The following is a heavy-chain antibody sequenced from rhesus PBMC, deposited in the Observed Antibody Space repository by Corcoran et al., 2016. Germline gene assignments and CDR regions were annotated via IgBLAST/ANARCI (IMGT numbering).Heavy chain of an antibody. CDR3: ARRAGPFDY. V-gene: IGHV4-76*01. CDR2: IYGSNGGT. D-gene: IGHD6-31*01. Sequence: QVQLQESGPGVVKPSETLSLTCAVSGGSISSNYDWSWIRQPPGKGPEWIGYIYGSNGGTSYNPSLKGRATISKDASNNQFSLRLTSVTAADAAVYYCARRAGPFDYWGQGVLVTVSS. J-gene: IGHJ4*01. CDR1: GGSISSNYD.